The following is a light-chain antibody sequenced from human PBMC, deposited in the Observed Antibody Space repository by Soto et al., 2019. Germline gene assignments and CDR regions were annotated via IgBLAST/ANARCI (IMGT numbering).Light chain of an antibody. Sequence: EIVLTQSPATLSLSPWERATLSCRASQSVSSYLAWYQQKPGQAPRLLIYDASNRATGIPARFSGSGSGTDFTLTISSLEPADFAVYYCQQRSNWPPALTFGGGTKVEIK. J-gene: IGKJ4*01. CDR2: DAS. V-gene: IGKV3-11*01. CDR1: QSVSSY. CDR3: QQRSNWPPALT.